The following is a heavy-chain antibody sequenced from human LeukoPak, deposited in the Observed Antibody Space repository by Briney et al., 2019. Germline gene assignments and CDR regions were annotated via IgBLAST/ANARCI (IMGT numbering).Heavy chain of an antibody. CDR1: GFTFSSYS. CDR3: ARRAGGYSHPYDY. J-gene: IGHJ4*02. D-gene: IGHD4-23*01. CDR2: ISSSSSTI. V-gene: IGHV3-48*01. Sequence: PGGSLRLSCAASGFTFSSYSMNWVRQAPGKGLEWVSYISSSSSTIYYADSVKGRFTISRDNAKNSLYLQMNSLRAEDMAVYYCARRAGGYSHPYDYWGQGILVTVSS.